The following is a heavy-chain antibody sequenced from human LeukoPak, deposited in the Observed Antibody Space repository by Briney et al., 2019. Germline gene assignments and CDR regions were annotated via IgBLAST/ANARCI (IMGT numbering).Heavy chain of an antibody. CDR3: ARLLKDYGGPFSHAFDI. J-gene: IGHJ3*02. CDR1: GGSISTSSYY. D-gene: IGHD4-23*01. V-gene: IGHV4-39*07. Sequence: PSETLSLTCTVSGGSISTSSYYWGWIRQPPGKGLEWIGSIYYSGSTYYNPSLKSRVTISVDTSKNQFSLKLSSVTAADTAVYYCARLLKDYGGPFSHAFDIWGQGTMVTVSS. CDR2: IYYSGST.